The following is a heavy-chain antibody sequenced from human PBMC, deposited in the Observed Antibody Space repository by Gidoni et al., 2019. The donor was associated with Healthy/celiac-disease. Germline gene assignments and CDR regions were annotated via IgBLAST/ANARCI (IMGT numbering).Heavy chain of an antibody. CDR1: GFTVSSHW. CDR3: ARDSSGWPSPTYAFDI. J-gene: IGHJ3*02. D-gene: IGHD6-19*01. V-gene: IGHV3-7*03. Sequence: EVQLVESGGGLVQPGGSLSLSCAASGFTVSSHWLSWVRQAPGKGLEVVANIKQDGSEKYYVDSVKGRFTISRDNAKNSLYLQMNGLRAEDTAVYYCARDSSGWPSPTYAFDIWGQGTMVTVSS. CDR2: IKQDGSEK.